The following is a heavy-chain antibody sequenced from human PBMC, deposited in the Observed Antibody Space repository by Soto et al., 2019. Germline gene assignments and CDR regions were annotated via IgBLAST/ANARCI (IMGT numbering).Heavy chain of an antibody. CDR2: IHYSGNT. V-gene: IGHV4-59*01. CDR1: GGSISRYS. D-gene: IGHD1-26*01. CDR3: ATDHLVGALDD. Sequence: PSETLSLTCTVSGGSISRYSWSWIRQPPGKGLEWIGHIHYSGNTNYNPSLKSRVTISIDTSRTQFPLKLSSVTAADTAVYYCATDHLVGALDDWGQGTLVTVSS. J-gene: IGHJ4*02.